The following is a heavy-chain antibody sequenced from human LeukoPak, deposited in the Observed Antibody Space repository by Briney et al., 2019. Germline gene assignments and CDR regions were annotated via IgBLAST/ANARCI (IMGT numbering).Heavy chain of an antibody. CDR1: GGSISSGGYY. Sequence: ASETLSLTCTVSGGSISSGGYYWSWIRQHPGKGLEWIGYIYYSGSTYYNPSLKSRVTISVDTSKNQFSLKLSSVTAADTAVYYCARETRRTCSGGSCYKGFDYWGQGTLVTVSS. CDR2: IYYSGST. CDR3: ARETRRTCSGGSCYKGFDY. V-gene: IGHV4-31*03. D-gene: IGHD2-15*01. J-gene: IGHJ4*02.